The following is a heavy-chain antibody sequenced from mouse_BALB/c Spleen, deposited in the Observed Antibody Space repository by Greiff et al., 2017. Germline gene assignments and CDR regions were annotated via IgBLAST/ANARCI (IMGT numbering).Heavy chain of an antibody. V-gene: IGHV5-9-4*01. J-gene: IGHJ4*01. Sequence: EVQRVESGRGLVKPGGSLKLSCAASGFTFSSYAMSWVRQSPEKRLEWVAEISSGGSYTYYPDTVTGRFTSSRDNAKNTLYLEMSSLRSEDTALYYCAKYSYAFDYWGQGTSVTVSA. CDR1: GFTFSSYA. CDR3: AKYSYAFDY. CDR2: ISSGGSYT. D-gene: IGHD5-1-1*01.